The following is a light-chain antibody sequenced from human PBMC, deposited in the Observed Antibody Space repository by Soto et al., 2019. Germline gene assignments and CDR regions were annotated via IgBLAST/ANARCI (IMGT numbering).Light chain of an antibody. CDR3: CSYAGSYTWV. J-gene: IGLJ3*02. V-gene: IGLV2-11*01. Sequence: QSALTQPRSASGSPGQSVTISCTGTSSDVGGYNYVSWYQQYPGKAPKLMIYDVNKWPSGAPDRFSGSKSGTTASLTISGLQAEDEADYYCCSYAGSYTWVFGGGTKVTVL. CDR2: DVN. CDR1: SSDVGGYNY.